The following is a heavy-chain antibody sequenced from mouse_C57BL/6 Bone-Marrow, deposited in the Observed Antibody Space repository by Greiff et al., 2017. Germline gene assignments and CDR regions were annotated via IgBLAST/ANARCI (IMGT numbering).Heavy chain of an antibody. V-gene: IGHV1-15*01. Sequence: QVQLQQSGAELVRPGASVTLSCKASAYTFTDYEMHWVKQTPVHGLEWIGAIDPETGGTAYNQKFKGKAILTADKSSSTAYMELRSLTYEDAAVYYCTSITTVHYGGQGTTLTVSS. CDR3: TSITTVHY. CDR1: AYTFTDYE. CDR2: IDPETGGT. D-gene: IGHD1-1*01. J-gene: IGHJ2*01.